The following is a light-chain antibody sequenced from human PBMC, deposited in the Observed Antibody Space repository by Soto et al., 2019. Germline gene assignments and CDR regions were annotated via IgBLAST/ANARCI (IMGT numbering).Light chain of an antibody. CDR1: QSITKW. Sequence: DIQMTQSPSALSASVGDRVTITCRASQSITKWLAWYQQKPGKAPKLLIYAASSLQSGVPSRFSGSRSGTDFTFTISSLQPEDIATYYCQQYDYLRTFGGGTKVDIK. CDR3: QQYDYLRT. V-gene: IGKV1-5*01. CDR2: AAS. J-gene: IGKJ4*01.